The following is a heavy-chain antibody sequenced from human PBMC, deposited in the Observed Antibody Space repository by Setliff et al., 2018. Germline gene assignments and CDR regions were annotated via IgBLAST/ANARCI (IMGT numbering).Heavy chain of an antibody. J-gene: IGHJ4*02. CDR3: ARGRNVAARLFDS. CDR1: GGSISSYD. CDR2: IHYSGST. Sequence: PSETLSLTCTVSGGSISSYDWSWIRQPPGKGLEWIGYIHYSGSTSYSPSLKSRVTISVDTSKNQFSLKVTSVTAADTAVYFCARGRNVAARLFDSWGQGTLVTVSS. D-gene: IGHD6-6*01. V-gene: IGHV4-59*12.